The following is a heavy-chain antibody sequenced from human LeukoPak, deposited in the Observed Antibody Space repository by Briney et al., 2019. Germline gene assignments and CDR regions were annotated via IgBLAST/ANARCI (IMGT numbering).Heavy chain of an antibody. D-gene: IGHD3-3*01. CDR3: ARITYYDFWSGYYRDYYYYYMDV. Sequence: SETLSLTCTVSGGSISSSSYYWGWIRQPPGKGLEWIGSIYYSGSTYYNPSLRSRVTISVDTPKNQFSLKLSSVTAADTAVYYCARITYYDFWSGYYRDYYYYYMDVWGKGTTVTVSS. CDR1: GGSISSSSYY. V-gene: IGHV4-39*07. CDR2: IYYSGST. J-gene: IGHJ6*03.